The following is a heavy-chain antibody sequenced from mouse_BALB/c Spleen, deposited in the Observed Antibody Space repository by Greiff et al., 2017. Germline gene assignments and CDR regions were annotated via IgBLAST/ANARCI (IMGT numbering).Heavy chain of an antibody. CDR2: IYPGDGDT. Sequence: QVQLKESGAELARPGASVKLSCKASGYTFTSYWMQWVKQRPGQGLEWIGAIYPGDGDTRYTQKFKGKATLTADKSSSTAYMQLSSLASEDSAVYYCARSTGSRYYYAMDYWGQGTSVTVSS. V-gene: IGHV1-87*01. CDR3: ARSTGSRYYYAMDY. J-gene: IGHJ4*01. D-gene: IGHD1-1*01. CDR1: GYTFTSYW.